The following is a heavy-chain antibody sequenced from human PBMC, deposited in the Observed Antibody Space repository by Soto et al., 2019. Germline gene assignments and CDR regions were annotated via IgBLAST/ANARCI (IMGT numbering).Heavy chain of an antibody. V-gene: IGHV4-4*02. Sequence: PSETLSLSCALYGGSISSNKWWSWVRQPPGKGLEWIGEIYHSGSTNYNPSLKSRVTISLDKSKNQFSLKLTSVTAADSAVYYCARDDHIVVVPTSLGAMDVWGQGTTVTVSS. J-gene: IGHJ6*02. CDR1: GGSISSNKW. CDR2: IYHSGST. CDR3: ARDDHIVVVPTSLGAMDV. D-gene: IGHD2-2*01.